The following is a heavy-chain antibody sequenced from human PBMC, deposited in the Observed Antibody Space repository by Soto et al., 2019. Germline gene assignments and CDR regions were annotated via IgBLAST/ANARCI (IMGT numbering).Heavy chain of an antibody. D-gene: IGHD3-22*01. V-gene: IGHV1-18*01. CDR2: ISAYNGNT. J-gene: IGHJ6*02. Sequence: ASVKVSCKASGYTFTIYGISWVRQAPGQGLEWMGWISAYNGNTNYAQKLQGRVTMTTDTSTSTAYMELRSLRSDDTAVYYCARRGGIYYYDSSGALGYYGMDVWGQGTTVTVSS. CDR3: ARRGGIYYYDSSGALGYYGMDV. CDR1: GYTFTIYG.